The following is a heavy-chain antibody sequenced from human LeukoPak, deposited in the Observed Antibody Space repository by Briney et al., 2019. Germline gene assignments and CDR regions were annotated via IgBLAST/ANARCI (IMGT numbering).Heavy chain of an antibody. Sequence: PGGSLRLSFAASGFTFSRYWMRWARQPPGEGLVWVSHINSDGSSTSYADSVKGRFTISRDNAKNTVYLQMNSLRVEDTAVYYCASETYYYGSGSYYKGQLWGQGTLVTVSS. CDR1: GFTFSRYW. CDR3: ASETYYYGSGSYYKGQL. D-gene: IGHD3-10*01. CDR2: INSDGSST. J-gene: IGHJ4*02. V-gene: IGHV3-74*01.